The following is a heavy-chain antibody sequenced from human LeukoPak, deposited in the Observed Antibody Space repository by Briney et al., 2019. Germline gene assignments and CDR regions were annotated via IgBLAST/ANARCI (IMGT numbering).Heavy chain of an antibody. V-gene: IGHV4-59*08. CDR2: IYYSGST. D-gene: IGHD6-13*01. J-gene: IGHJ5*02. CDR3: ARIAAAGIMVWFDP. Sequence: SETLSLTCTASGGSISSYYWSWIRQPPGKGLEWIGYIYYSGSTNYNPSLKSRVTISVDTSKNQFSLKLSSVTAADTAVYYCARIAAAGIMVWFDPWGQGTLVTVSS. CDR1: GGSISSYY.